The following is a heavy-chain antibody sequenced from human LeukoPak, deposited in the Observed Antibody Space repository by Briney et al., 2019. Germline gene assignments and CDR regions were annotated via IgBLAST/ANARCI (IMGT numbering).Heavy chain of an antibody. D-gene: IGHD2-2*02. V-gene: IGHV3-30-3*01. CDR1: GFTFSSYA. Sequence: GGSLRLSCAASGFTFSSYAMHWVRQAPGKGLEWVAVISYDGSNKYYADSVKGRFTISRDNSKNTLYLQMNSLRAEDTAVYYCAREGEDCSSTSCYSGYLDHWGQGTLVTVSS. J-gene: IGHJ4*02. CDR2: ISYDGSNK. CDR3: AREGEDCSSTSCYSGYLDH.